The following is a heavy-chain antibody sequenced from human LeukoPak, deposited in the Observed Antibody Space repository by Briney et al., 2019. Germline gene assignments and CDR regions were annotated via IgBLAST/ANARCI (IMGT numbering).Heavy chain of an antibody. CDR3: ARDPTY. V-gene: IGHV4-59*01. CDR2: IYYTGST. J-gene: IGHJ4*02. CDR1: GDSINSYY. Sequence: SETLSLTCTVSGDSINSYYWTWIRQAPGKGLEWIGYIYYTGSTNYSPSLKSRVSISIDPSKNQFSLKLTFVTAADTAVYYCARDPTYWGQGILVTVSS.